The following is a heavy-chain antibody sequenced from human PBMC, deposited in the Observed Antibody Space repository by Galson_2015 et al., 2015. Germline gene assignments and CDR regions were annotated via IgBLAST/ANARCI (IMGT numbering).Heavy chain of an antibody. D-gene: IGHD3-3*01. J-gene: IGHJ4*02. CDR2: IYHSGST. V-gene: IGHV4-30-2*01. Sequence: TLSLTCAVSGGSISSGGYSWSWIRQPPGKGLEWIGYIYHSGSTYYNPSLKSRVTISVDRSKNQFSLKLSSVTAADTAVYYCAREVTIFGVVSSHFDYWGQGTLVTVSS. CDR3: AREVTIFGVVSSHFDY. CDR1: GGSISSGGYS.